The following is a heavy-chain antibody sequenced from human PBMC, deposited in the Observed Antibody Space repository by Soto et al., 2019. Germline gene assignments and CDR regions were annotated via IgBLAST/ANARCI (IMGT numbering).Heavy chain of an antibody. CDR3: ASPRNTMVRGVIRYMDV. CDR1: GGSISSGGYS. Sequence: PSETLSLTCAVSGGSISSGGYSWSWIRQPPGKGLEWIGYIYHSGSTYYNPSLKSRVTISVDRSKNQFSLKLSSVTAADTAVHYCASPRNTMVRGVIRYMDVWGKGTTVTVSS. J-gene: IGHJ6*03. CDR2: IYHSGST. V-gene: IGHV4-30-2*01. D-gene: IGHD3-10*01.